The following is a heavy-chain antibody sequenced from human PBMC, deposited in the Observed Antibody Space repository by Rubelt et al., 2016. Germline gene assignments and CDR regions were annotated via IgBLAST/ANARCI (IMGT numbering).Heavy chain of an antibody. CDR3: ARGGDTLRGWFDP. Sequence: RLSCAASGFTFSSYWMSWVRQAPGKGLEWVANIKQDGSEKYYVDSVKGRFTISRDNAKNSLYLQMNSLRAEDTAVYYCARGGDTLRGWFDPWGQGTLVTVSS. CDR1: GFTFSSYW. V-gene: IGHV3-7*04. CDR2: IKQDGSEK. D-gene: IGHD2-21*02. J-gene: IGHJ5*02.